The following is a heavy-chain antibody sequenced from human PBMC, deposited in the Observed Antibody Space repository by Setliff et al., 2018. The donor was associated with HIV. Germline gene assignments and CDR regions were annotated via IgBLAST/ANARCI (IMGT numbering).Heavy chain of an antibody. CDR2: SGNGSNQ. V-gene: IGHV3-23*01. CDR3: AKCGGVTCYSASWYFDY. J-gene: IGHJ4*02. CDR1: GFPFSAYA. Sequence: GGSLRLSCEASGFPFSAYAFSWVRQAPGKGLEWVSTSGNGSNQYYADSVKGRFTISRDNSKNTLYLQMNSLRAEDTAVYYCAKCGGVTCYSASWYFDYWGQGTLVTVSS. D-gene: IGHD2-15*01.